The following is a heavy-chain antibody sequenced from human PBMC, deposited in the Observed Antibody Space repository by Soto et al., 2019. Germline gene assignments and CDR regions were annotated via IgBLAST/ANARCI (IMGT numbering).Heavy chain of an antibody. CDR2: IIPIFGTA. CDR1: GGTFSSYS. D-gene: IGHD1-26*01. V-gene: IGHV1-69*01. CDR3: ARAGGSPAGGIDY. J-gene: IGHJ4*02. Sequence: QVQLVQSGAEVKKPGSTVKVSCKASGGTFSSYSINWVRQAPGQGLEWMGEIIPIFGTANYAQKFQGRVTITADESTSTAYMELSSLRSEDTAVHYCARAGGSPAGGIDYCSQGTLVTAPS.